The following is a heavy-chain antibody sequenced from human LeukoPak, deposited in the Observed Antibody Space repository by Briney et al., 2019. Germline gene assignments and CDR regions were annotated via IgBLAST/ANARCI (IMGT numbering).Heavy chain of an antibody. V-gene: IGHV3-30*18. J-gene: IGHJ6*03. CDR3: AKSYGDYPNYYYYYYMDV. D-gene: IGHD4-17*01. Sequence: PGGSLRLSCAASGFTFSSYGMHWVRQAPGKGLEWVAVISYDGSNKYYADSVKGRFTISRDNSKNTLYLQMNSLRAEDTAVYYCAKSYGDYPNYYYYYYMDVWGKGTTVTVSS. CDR2: ISYDGSNK. CDR1: GFTFSSYG.